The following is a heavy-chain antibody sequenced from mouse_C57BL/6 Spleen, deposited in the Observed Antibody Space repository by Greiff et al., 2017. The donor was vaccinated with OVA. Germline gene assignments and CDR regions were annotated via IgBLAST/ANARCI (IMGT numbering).Heavy chain of an antibody. Sequence: VQLQQSGAELVRPGASVKLSCKASGYTFTDYYINWVKQRPGQGLEWIARIYPGSGNTYYNEKFKGKATLTAEKSSSTAYMQLSSLTSEDSAVYFCAREGGWAYYFDYWGQGTTLTVSS. CDR3: AREGGWAYYFDY. D-gene: IGHD3-3*01. CDR1: GYTFTDYY. CDR2: IYPGSGNT. V-gene: IGHV1-76*01. J-gene: IGHJ2*01.